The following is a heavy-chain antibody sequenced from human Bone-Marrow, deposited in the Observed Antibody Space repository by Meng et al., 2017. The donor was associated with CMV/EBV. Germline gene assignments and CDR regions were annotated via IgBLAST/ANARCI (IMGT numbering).Heavy chain of an antibody. V-gene: IGHV1-2*02. D-gene: IGHD2-2*02. Sequence: ASVKVSCKASGYTFTGYYMHWVRQAPGQGLEWMGWINPNSGGTNYAQKFQGRVTITRDTSISTAYMELSRLRSDDTAVYYCARDIVVVPAAIEDGMDVWGQGTTVTVSS. J-gene: IGHJ6*02. CDR3: ARDIVVVPAAIEDGMDV. CDR1: GYTFTGYY. CDR2: INPNSGGT.